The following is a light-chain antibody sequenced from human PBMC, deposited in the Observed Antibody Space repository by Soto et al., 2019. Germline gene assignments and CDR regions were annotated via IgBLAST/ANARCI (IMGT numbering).Light chain of an antibody. Sequence: QSVLTQPASVSGSPGQSITISCTGTSSDVGGYNYVSWYQQYPGKAPKVIIYDVSNRPSGISNRFSGSKSGNTAYLTISGLQAEDEADYYCSSYTSSYTLLFGSGTKLTVL. V-gene: IGLV2-14*01. CDR1: SSDVGGYNY. J-gene: IGLJ1*01. CDR2: DVS. CDR3: SSYTSSYTLL.